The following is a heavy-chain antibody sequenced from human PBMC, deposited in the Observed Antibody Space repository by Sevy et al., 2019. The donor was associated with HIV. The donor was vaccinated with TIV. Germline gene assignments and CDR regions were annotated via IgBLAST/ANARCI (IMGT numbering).Heavy chain of an antibody. V-gene: IGHV3-30-3*01. CDR3: ASDCQDIVVVVAAIVLGDYMDV. D-gene: IGHD2-15*01. CDR2: ISYDGSNK. Sequence: GGSLRLSCAASGFTFSSYAMHWVRQAPGKGLEWVAVISYDGSNKYYADSVKGRFTISRDNSKNTPYLQMNSLRAEDTAVYYCASDCQDIVVVVAAIVLGDYMDVWGKGTTVTVSS. J-gene: IGHJ6*03. CDR1: GFTFSSYA.